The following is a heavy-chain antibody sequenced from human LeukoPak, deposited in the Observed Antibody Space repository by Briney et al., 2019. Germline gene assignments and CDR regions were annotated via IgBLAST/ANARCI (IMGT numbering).Heavy chain of an antibody. D-gene: IGHD3-10*01. Sequence: HPGGSLRLSCAASGFTFSSYWMSWVRQAPVKGLEWVANIKQDGSEKYYVDSVKGRFTISRDNAKNSLYLQMNSLRAEDTAVYYCARDAGLLWFGELYAFDIWGQGTMVTVSS. V-gene: IGHV3-7*01. CDR1: GFTFSSYW. J-gene: IGHJ3*02. CDR3: ARDAGLLWFGELYAFDI. CDR2: IKQDGSEK.